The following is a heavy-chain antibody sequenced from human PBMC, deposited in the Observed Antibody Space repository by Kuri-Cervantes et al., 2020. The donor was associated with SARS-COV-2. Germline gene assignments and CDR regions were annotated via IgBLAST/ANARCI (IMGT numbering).Heavy chain of an antibody. V-gene: IGHV1-69*13. D-gene: IGHD1-26*01. CDR3: ARGEISYYYYGMDV. Sequence: SVKVSCKASGGTFSSYAISWVRQAPGQGLEWMGGIIPIFGTANYAQKFQGRVTITADESTSTAYMELRSLRSDDTAVYYCARGEISYYYYGMDVWGQGTTVTVSS. J-gene: IGHJ6*02. CDR2: IIPIFGTA. CDR1: GGTFSSYA.